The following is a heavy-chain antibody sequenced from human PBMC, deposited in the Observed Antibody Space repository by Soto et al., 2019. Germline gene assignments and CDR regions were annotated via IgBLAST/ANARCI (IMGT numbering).Heavy chain of an antibody. CDR3: ARDGLYGDITLKFDY. CDR2: IWYDGSNK. D-gene: IGHD4-17*01. V-gene: IGHV3-33*01. J-gene: IGHJ4*02. Sequence: QVQLVESGGGVVPPGRSLRLSCAASGFTFSSYGMHWVRQAPGKGLEWVAVIWYDGSNKYYADSVKGRFTISRDNSKNTLERQRNSLRAEDTAGYYWARDGLYGDITLKFDYWGQGTLVTVSS. CDR1: GFTFSSYG.